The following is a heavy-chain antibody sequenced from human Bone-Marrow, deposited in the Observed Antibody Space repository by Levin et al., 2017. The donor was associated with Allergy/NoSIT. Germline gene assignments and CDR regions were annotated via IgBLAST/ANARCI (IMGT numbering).Heavy chain of an antibody. CDR2: IYYSGST. J-gene: IGHJ4*02. D-gene: IGHD5-24*01. CDR3: ARTRRGDAPIDY. V-gene: IGHV4-31*03. Sequence: SETLSLTCTVSGGSISSGGYYWSWIRQHPGKGLEWIGYIYYSGSTYYNPSLKSRVTISVDTSKNQFSLKLSSVTAADTAVDYCARTRRGDAPIDYWGQGTLVTVSS. CDR1: GGSISSGGYY.